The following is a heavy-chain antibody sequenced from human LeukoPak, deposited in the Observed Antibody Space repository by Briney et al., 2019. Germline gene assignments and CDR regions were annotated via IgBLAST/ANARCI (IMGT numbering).Heavy chain of an antibody. CDR1: GGSISSSSYY. V-gene: IGHV4-39*01. CDR2: IYYSGST. D-gene: IGHD3-3*01. Sequence: PSETLSLTCTVSGGSISSSSYYWGWIRQPPRKGLEWIGSIYYSGSTYYNPSLKSRVTISVDTSKNQFSLKLSSVTAADTAVYYCARLFWKGYFDYWGQGTLVTVSS. CDR3: ARLFWKGYFDY. J-gene: IGHJ4*02.